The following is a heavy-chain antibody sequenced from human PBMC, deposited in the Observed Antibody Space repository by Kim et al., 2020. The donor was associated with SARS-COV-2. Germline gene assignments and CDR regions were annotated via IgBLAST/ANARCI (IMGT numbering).Heavy chain of an antibody. CDR3: ARTLGFGELRPGGFLPVFDY. CDR1: GYTFTSYA. V-gene: IGHV1-3*01. J-gene: IGHJ4*02. D-gene: IGHD3-10*01. CDR2: INAGNGNT. Sequence: ASVKVSCKASGYTFTSYAMHWVRQAPGQRLEWMGWINAGNGNTKYSQKFQGRVTITRDTSASTAYMELSSLRSEDTAVYYCARTLGFGELRPGGFLPVFDYWGQGTLVTVSS.